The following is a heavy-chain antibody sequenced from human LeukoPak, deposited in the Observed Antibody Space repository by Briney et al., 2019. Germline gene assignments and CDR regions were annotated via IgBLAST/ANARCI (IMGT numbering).Heavy chain of an antibody. CDR2: ISSNGGST. CDR3: ARGHYYGSSGYQFDY. J-gene: IGHJ4*02. V-gene: IGHV3-64*01. CDR1: GFTFSSYA. D-gene: IGHD3-22*01. Sequence: GGSLRLSCAASGFTFSSYAMHWVRQAPGKGLEYVSAISSNGGSTYYANSVKGRFTISRDNSKNTLYLQMGSLRAEDMAVYYCARGHYYGSSGYQFDYWGQGTLVTVSS.